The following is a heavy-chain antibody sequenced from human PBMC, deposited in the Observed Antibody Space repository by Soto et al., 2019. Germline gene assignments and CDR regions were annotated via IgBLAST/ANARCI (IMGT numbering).Heavy chain of an antibody. CDR3: ARWNEVAIIKETPYYYYGMDV. J-gene: IGHJ6*02. D-gene: IGHD5-12*01. V-gene: IGHV1-69*02. CDR2: ITPILGVT. CDR1: GGTLNSNT. Sequence: QVQLVQSGAEVKKPGSSVKVSCEASGGTLNSNTITWVRQAPGQRLEWVGKITPILGVTTNAQRFQGRVTITADKSTSTVYMDLSGLRSEDSAVYYCARWNEVAIIKETPYYYYGMDVWGQGTTVTVSS.